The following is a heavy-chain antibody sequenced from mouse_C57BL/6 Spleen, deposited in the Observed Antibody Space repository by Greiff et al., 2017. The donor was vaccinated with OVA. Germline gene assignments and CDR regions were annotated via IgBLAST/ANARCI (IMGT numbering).Heavy chain of an antibody. CDR1: GYTFTDYY. CDR3: ARWVPYAMDY. V-gene: IGHV1-26*01. Sequence: VQLQQSGPELVKPGASVKISCKASGYTFTDYYMNWVKQSHGKSLEWIGDIHPNNGGTSYNQKFKGKATLTVDKSSSTAYMELRSLTSEDSAVDYCARWVPYAMDYWGQGTSVTVSS. CDR2: IHPNNGGT. J-gene: IGHJ4*01.